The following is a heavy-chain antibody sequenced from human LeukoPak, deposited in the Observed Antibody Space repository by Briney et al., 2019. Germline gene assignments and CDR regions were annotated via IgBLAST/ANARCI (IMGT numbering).Heavy chain of an antibody. D-gene: IGHD6-19*01. Sequence: PSETLSLTCAVYGGSFSGYYWSWIRHPPGKGLEWIGEINHSGSTNYNPSRKSRVTISVDTSKNQFSLKLSSVTAADTAVYYCARRGVAVAGTETGDWYFDLWGRGTLVTVSS. CDR1: GGSFSGYY. CDR3: ARRGVAVAGTETGDWYFDL. J-gene: IGHJ2*01. V-gene: IGHV4-34*01. CDR2: INHSGST.